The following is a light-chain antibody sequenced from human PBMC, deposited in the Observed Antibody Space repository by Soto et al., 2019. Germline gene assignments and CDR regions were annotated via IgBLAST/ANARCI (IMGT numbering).Light chain of an antibody. CDR2: GAS. J-gene: IGKJ2*01. CDR1: QSVSSSY. V-gene: IGKV3-20*01. Sequence: EIVLTQSPGTLPLSPGERATLSCRASQSVSSSYLAWYQQKPGQAPRLLIYGASSRATAIPARFSGSVSGTDFTFTISSLESEDFAGYYCQQDGSSPPSYNSGQGTKLESK. CDR3: QQDGSSPPSYN.